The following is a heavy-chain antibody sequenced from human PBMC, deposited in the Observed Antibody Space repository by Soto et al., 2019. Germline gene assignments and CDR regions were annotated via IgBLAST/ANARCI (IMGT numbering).Heavy chain of an antibody. Sequence: PSETLSLTCTVSGASISSYYWSWIRQPPGKGLEWIGYIYYSGSTNYNPSLKSRVTISVDTSKNQFSLKLNSVTAADTAVYYCARGRKRFDPWGQGTLVTVS. CDR2: IYYSGST. CDR1: GASISSYY. J-gene: IGHJ5*02. CDR3: ARGRKRFDP. V-gene: IGHV4-59*01.